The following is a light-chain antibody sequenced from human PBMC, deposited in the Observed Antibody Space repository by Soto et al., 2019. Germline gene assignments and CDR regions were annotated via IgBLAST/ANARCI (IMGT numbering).Light chain of an antibody. CDR1: SSDIGGYNY. J-gene: IGLJ3*02. Sequence: QAVVTQPASVSGSPGQSITISCTGTSSDIGGYNYVSWYQQHPGKAPKLMIYDVSNRPSGVSNRFSGSKSGNTASLTISGLHAEDEADYYCSSYTSSSTWVFGGGTKLTVL. V-gene: IGLV2-14*01. CDR3: SSYTSSSTWV. CDR2: DVS.